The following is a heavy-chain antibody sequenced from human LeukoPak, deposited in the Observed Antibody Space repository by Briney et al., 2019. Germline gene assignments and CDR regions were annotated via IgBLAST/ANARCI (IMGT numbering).Heavy chain of an antibody. CDR2: IYSGGST. CDR1: GFTFSSNY. V-gene: IGHV3-53*01. D-gene: IGHD2-2*01. CDR3: ARGVVSHRAFDI. Sequence: GGSLRLSCAASGFTFSSNYMSWVRQAPGKGLEWVSVIYSGGSTYYADSVKDRFTISRDNAKNTLYLQMNSLRAEDTAVYYCARGVVSHRAFDIWGQGTMVTVSS. J-gene: IGHJ3*02.